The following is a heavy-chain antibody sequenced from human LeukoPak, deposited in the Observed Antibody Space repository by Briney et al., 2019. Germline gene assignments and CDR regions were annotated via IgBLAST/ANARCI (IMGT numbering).Heavy chain of an antibody. CDR3: ARQSGRAAAGTGFDY. D-gene: IGHD6-13*01. V-gene: IGHV4-39*01. CDR1: GGSISSSSYY. Sequence: SETLSLTCTVSGGSISSSSYYWGWIRQPPGKGLEWIGSIYYSGSTYYNPSLKSRVTISVDTSKNQFSLKLSSVTAADTAVYYRARQSGRAAAGTGFDYWGQGTLVTVSS. CDR2: IYYSGST. J-gene: IGHJ4*02.